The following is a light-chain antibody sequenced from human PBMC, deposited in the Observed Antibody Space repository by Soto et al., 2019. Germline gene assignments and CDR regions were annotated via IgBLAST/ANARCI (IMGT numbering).Light chain of an antibody. J-gene: IGKJ5*01. CDR1: QSVSSSY. CDR2: GAS. Sequence: DSVFTQPPGTLPLSPGERATLSCRASQSVSSSYLAWYQQKPGEAPRLLIYGASSRATGIPDRFSGSGSGTDFTLTISRLEPEDFAVYYCQQYGSPLTFGQGTRLEIK. CDR3: QQYGSPLT. V-gene: IGKV3-20*01.